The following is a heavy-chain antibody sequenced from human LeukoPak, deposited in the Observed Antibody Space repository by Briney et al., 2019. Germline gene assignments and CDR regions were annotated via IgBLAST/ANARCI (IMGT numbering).Heavy chain of an antibody. CDR1: GFTFSTYT. Sequence: SGGSLRLSCVASGFTFSTYTMNWVRQAPGKGLEWVSSITSSNDYIYHAASVKGRFTTSRDNAKNSLYLQMNSLRAEDTAVYYCAREDSSENFDYWGQGTLVTVSS. CDR3: AREDSSENFDY. D-gene: IGHD6-13*01. CDR2: ITSSNDYI. V-gene: IGHV3-21*01. J-gene: IGHJ4*02.